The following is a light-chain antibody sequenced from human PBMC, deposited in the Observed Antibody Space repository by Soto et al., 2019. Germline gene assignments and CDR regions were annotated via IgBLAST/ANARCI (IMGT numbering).Light chain of an antibody. CDR2: AAS. Sequence: DIQMTQSPSSLSASVGDRVTITCRASQSISTYLNWYQQKPGKAPNLLIYAASSLQSGVPSRFSGRGSGTDFTLTISSLRPEDFPTYYCQQSYSSPNTFGQGTKLEI. CDR1: QSISTY. V-gene: IGKV1-39*01. J-gene: IGKJ2*01. CDR3: QQSYSSPNT.